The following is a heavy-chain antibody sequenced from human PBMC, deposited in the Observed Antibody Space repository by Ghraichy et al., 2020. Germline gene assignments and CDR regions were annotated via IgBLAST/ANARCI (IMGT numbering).Heavy chain of an antibody. CDR1: GFTFSSYG. J-gene: IGHJ4*02. CDR2: ISYDGSNK. Sequence: GGSLRLSCVASGFTFSSYGMHWVRPAPGKGLEWVAVISYDGSNKYYADSVKGRFTISRDNSKNTLYLQMNSLRAEDTAVYYCATYTIAVAGTEDDYWGQGTLVTVSS. CDR3: ATYTIAVAGTEDDY. V-gene: IGHV3-30*03. D-gene: IGHD6-19*01.